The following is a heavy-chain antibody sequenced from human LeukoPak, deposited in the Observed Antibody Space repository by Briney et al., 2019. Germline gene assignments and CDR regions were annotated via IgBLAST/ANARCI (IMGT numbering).Heavy chain of an antibody. V-gene: IGHV4-31*03. J-gene: IGHJ5*02. CDR2: IFYSGST. CDR3: ARDLTGDQFFDP. Sequence: SETLSLTCNVSGGSISNDGYYWSWIRQHPGKGLEWLGYIFYSGSTYYNPSLKSRVTLSVDTSKSQFSLRLSSVTAADTAVYYCARDLTGDQFFDPWGQGTLVTVSS. D-gene: IGHD7-27*01. CDR1: GGSISNDGYY.